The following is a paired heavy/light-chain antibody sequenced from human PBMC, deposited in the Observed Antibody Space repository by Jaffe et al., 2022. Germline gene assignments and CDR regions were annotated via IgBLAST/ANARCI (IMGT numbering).Heavy chain of an antibody. CDR3: ARWGSGSSKYCFDY. CDR2: INYSGST. V-gene: IGHV4-59*01. Sequence: QVQLQESGPGLVKPSETLSLTCTVSGGSISSYYWNWIRQPPGKGLEWIGHINYSGSTNYNPSLKSRVTISVDTSKNQFSLKLSSVTAADTAVYYCARWGSGSSKYCFDYWGQGTLVTVSS. J-gene: IGHJ4*02. CDR1: GGSISSYY. D-gene: IGHD3-10*01.
Light chain of an antibody. V-gene: IGKV1-39*01. J-gene: IGKJ2*01. CDR3: QQSYTIPYT. Sequence: DIQMTQSPSSLSASVGDTVTITCRASQSISSYLNWYQQKPGKAPNLLIYAASSLQSGVPSRFSGSGSGTDFTLTISSLQPEDFATYYCQQSYTIPYTFGQGTKLEIK. CDR2: AAS. CDR1: QSISSY.